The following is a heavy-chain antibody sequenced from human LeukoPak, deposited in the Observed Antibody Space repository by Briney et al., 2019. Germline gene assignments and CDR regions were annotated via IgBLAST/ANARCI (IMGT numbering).Heavy chain of an antibody. D-gene: IGHD3-10*01. J-gene: IGHJ6*03. CDR1: GFTFSSYS. V-gene: IGHV3-21*01. CDR3: ARTGDVLLWFGELRSRYYMDV. Sequence: GGSLRLSCGASGFTFSSYSMNWVRQAPGKGLEWVSSISSSSSYIYYADSVKGRFTISRDNAKNSLYLQMNSLRAEDTAVYYCARTGDVLLWFGELRSRYYMDVWGKGTTVTISS. CDR2: ISSSSSYI.